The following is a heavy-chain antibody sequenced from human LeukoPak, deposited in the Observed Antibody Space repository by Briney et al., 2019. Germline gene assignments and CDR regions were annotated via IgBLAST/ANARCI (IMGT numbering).Heavy chain of an antibody. V-gene: IGHV1-8*01. D-gene: IGHD5-12*01. Sequence: ASVTVSCKASGYTFTNYDINWVRQAPGQGLEWTGWMNPNSGNTDYAQKFQGRVTMTRNTSISTAYMELSSLVSEDTAVYYCARGTGSWLRLTRWFDPWGQGTLVTVSS. J-gene: IGHJ5*02. CDR3: ARGTGSWLRLTRWFDP. CDR1: GYTFTNYD. CDR2: MNPNSGNT.